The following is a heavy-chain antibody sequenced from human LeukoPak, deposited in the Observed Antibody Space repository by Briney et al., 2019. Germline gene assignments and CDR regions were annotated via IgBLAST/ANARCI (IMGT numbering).Heavy chain of an antibody. Sequence: PGGSLRLSCAASGFTFDDYAMHWDRQAPGKGLEWVSLISGDGGSTYYADSVKGRFTISRDNNKNSLYLQMNSLRTEDTALYYCAKVGAYYYDSSGYYLWPLDYWGQGTLVTVSS. J-gene: IGHJ4*02. V-gene: IGHV3-43*02. CDR3: AKVGAYYYDSSGYYLWPLDY. CDR1: GFTFDDYA. CDR2: ISGDGGST. D-gene: IGHD3-22*01.